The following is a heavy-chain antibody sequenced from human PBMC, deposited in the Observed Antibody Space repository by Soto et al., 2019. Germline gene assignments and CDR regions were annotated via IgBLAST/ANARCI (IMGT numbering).Heavy chain of an antibody. V-gene: IGHV4-59*08. Sequence: SETLSLTCTVSGGSISSYYWSWIRQPPGKGLEWIGYIYYSGSTNYNPSLKSRVTISVDTSKNQFSLKLSSVTAADTAVYYCARVERLSHFDYWGQGTPVPGSS. J-gene: IGHJ4*02. CDR3: ARVERLSHFDY. D-gene: IGHD2-21*02. CDR1: GGSISSYY. CDR2: IYYSGST.